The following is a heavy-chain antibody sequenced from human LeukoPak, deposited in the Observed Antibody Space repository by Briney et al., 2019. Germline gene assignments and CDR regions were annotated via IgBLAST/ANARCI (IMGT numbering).Heavy chain of an antibody. CDR1: GYTFTGYY. D-gene: IGHD1-26*01. Sequence: ASVQVSCKASGYTFTGYYMHWVRQAPGQGLEWMGCINPNSGGTNYAQKFQGRVTMTRDTSISTAYMELSGLRSDDTAVYYCARDTTRDNWFDPWGQGTLVTVSS. CDR2: INPNSGGT. V-gene: IGHV1-2*02. CDR3: ARDTTRDNWFDP. J-gene: IGHJ5*02.